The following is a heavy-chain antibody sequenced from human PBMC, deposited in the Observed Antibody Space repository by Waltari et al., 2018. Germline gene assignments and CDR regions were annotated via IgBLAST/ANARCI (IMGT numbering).Heavy chain of an antibody. J-gene: IGHJ4*02. Sequence: QVQLQESGRGLVKPSQTLSITCTVSGGSMSSGGYYWSGIRQDPGKGLDWIGYIYHSGHTYYNPPLKSRLTISVDRSQDQFSLNLSSVTAADTALYYCARACSYYFLLGYPFDSWGQGTLVPVSS. CDR3: ARACSYYFLLGYPFDS. CDR1: GGSMSSGGYY. V-gene: IGHV4-30-4*08. CDR2: IYHSGHT. D-gene: IGHD3-3*01.